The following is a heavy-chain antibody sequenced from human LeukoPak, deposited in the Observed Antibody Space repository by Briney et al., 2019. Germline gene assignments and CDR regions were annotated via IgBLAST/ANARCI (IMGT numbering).Heavy chain of an antibody. V-gene: IGHV3-23*01. Sequence: GGSLRLSCAASGFTFSSYAMSWVRQAPGKGLEWVSAISGSGGSTYYADSVKGRFTISRDNSKNTLYLQMNSLRAEDTAVYYCAKDKDSSGYPSSPCDYWGQGTLVTVSS. CDR2: ISGSGGST. CDR1: GFTFSSYA. CDR3: AKDKDSSGYPSSPCDY. J-gene: IGHJ4*02. D-gene: IGHD3-22*01.